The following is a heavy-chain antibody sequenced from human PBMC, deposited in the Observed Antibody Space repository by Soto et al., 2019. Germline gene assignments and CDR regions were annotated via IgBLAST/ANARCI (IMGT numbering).Heavy chain of an antibody. CDR1: AGTLRPCGYY. CDR2: IYYSGST. V-gene: IGHV4-31*03. CDR3: ARVSGGDCHHGMDV. Sequence: SQTLSLPCTVSAGTLRPCGYYLSCLRQHKGKGLEWIGYIYYSGSTYYNPSLKSRVTISVDTSKNQFSLKLSSVTAADTAVYYCARVSGGDCHHGMDVWGQGTTVT. D-gene: IGHD2-21*02. J-gene: IGHJ6*02.